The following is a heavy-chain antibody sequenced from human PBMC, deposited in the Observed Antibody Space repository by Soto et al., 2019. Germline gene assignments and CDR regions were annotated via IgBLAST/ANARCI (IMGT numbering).Heavy chain of an antibody. CDR1: GGSISSSSYY. D-gene: IGHD3-10*01. J-gene: IGHJ6*02. V-gene: IGHV4-39*01. CDR3: ARYCRGGFDEVLQMTSCCMDV. CDR2: IYYSGST. Sequence: QLQLQESGPGLVKPSETLSLTCTVSGGSISSSSYYWGWIRQPPGKGLEWIGSIYYSGSTYYNPSLKSRLTIAVDTSNNQFSMKLSYVTAADTAVYYCARYCRGGFDEVLQMTSCCMDVWGQGTTVTVSS.